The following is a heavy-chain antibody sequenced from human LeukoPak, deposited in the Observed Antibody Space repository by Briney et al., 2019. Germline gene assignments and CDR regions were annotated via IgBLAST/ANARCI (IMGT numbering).Heavy chain of an antibody. CDR1: GYTFTDYY. CDR2: INVNRGGT. Sequence: ASVKVSCKSSGYTFTDYYMHWVRQAPGQGLEWMGWINVNRGGTNYAQRFQGRVTMTRDTSITTAYMELSRLKSDDTAVYYCARRYCSSTSCYYFDYWGQATLVTVSS. CDR3: ARRYCSSTSCYYFDY. J-gene: IGHJ4*02. V-gene: IGHV1-2*02. D-gene: IGHD2-2*01.